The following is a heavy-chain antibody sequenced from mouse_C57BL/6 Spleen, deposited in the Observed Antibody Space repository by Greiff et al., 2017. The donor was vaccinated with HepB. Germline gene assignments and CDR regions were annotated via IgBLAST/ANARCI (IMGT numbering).Heavy chain of an antibody. Sequence: DVQLQESGGGLVKPGGSLKLSCAASGFTFSSYAMSWVRQTPEKRLEWVATISDGGSYTYYPDNVKGRFTISRDNAKNNLYLQMSHLKSEDTAMYYCARDGDDGYYFDYWGQGTTLTVSS. J-gene: IGHJ2*01. V-gene: IGHV5-4*01. D-gene: IGHD2-3*01. CDR3: ARDGDDGYYFDY. CDR1: GFTFSSYA. CDR2: ISDGGSYT.